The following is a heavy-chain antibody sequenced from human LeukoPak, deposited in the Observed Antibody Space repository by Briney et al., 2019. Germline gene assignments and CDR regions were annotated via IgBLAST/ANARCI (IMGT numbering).Heavy chain of an antibody. Sequence: ASVKVSCKASGGTFSSYAISWVRQAPGQGLEWMGWISAYNGNTNYAQKLQGRVTMTTDTSTSTAYMELRSLRSDDTAVYYCARGRGGVYYYYYYMDVWGKGTTVTVSS. J-gene: IGHJ6*03. D-gene: IGHD1-26*01. V-gene: IGHV1-18*01. CDR1: GGTFSSYA. CDR3: ARGRGGVYYYYYYMDV. CDR2: ISAYNGNT.